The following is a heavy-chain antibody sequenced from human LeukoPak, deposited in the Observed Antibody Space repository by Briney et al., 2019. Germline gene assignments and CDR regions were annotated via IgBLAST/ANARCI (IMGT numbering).Heavy chain of an antibody. CDR1: GGSISSDY. D-gene: IGHD3-10*01. V-gene: IGHV4-59*01. CDR3: ARGGPADGTVNSFDN. J-gene: IGHJ4*02. Sequence: KPSETLSLTCSVSGGSISSDYWSWIRQPPGKGLEWIGYIYYSGSTNYNPSLQSRVTISVDTSKNQFSLRLSSVTAADTAVYYCARGGPADGTVNSFDNCGQGTLVTVSS. CDR2: IYYSGST.